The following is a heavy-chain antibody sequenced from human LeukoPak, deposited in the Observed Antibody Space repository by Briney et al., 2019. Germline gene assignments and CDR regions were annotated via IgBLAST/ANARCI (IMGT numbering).Heavy chain of an antibody. D-gene: IGHD6-13*01. V-gene: IGHV3-15*01. Sequence: GGSLRLSCAASGFIFRSHTMNWVRQAPGKGLEWVGLVKSKTDGGTTDYAAPVRGRFTISRDDSENTVFLQMNSLTTEDTGVYYCTSDPPAGSAGVDYWGQGTLVTVSS. J-gene: IGHJ4*02. CDR3: TSDPPAGSAGVDY. CDR2: VKSKTDGGTT. CDR1: GFIFRSHT.